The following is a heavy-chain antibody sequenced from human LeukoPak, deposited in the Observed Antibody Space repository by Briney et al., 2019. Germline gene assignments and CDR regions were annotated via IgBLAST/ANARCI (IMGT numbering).Heavy chain of an antibody. Sequence: GGSLRLSCAVSGFTFSSYSMSWVRQAPGKGLQWVSSISSSGTYKYYADSVKGRFTISRDNAKNSLYLQMNSLRAEDTAVYYCAKGKDSVAGATNDYWGQGTLVTVSS. CDR2: ISSSGTYK. J-gene: IGHJ4*02. CDR1: GFTFSSYS. V-gene: IGHV3-21*01. CDR3: AKGKDSVAGATNDY. D-gene: IGHD6-19*01.